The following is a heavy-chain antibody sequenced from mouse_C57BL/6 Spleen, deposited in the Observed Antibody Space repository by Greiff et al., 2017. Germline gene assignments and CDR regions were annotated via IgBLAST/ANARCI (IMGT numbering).Heavy chain of an antibody. J-gene: IGHJ3*01. CDR2: FNPSNGGT. V-gene: IGHV1-53*01. CDR3: ARPYYYGSSYGGFAY. CDR1: GYTFPSYW. D-gene: IGHD1-1*01. Sequence: QVQLQQPGTELVKPGASVKLSCQASGYTFPSYWLPWLKQRPGQGLEWIGTFNPSNGGTNCNAKFKSKATLTVDKSSNTAYMQLSSLTSDDSAVYYCARPYYYGSSYGGFAYWGQGTLVTVSA.